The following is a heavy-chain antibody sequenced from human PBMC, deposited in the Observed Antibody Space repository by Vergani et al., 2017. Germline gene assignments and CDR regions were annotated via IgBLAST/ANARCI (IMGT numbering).Heavy chain of an antibody. Sequence: QVQLVQSGAEVKKPGASVKVSCKASGYTFTGYYMHWVRQAPGQGLEWMGWINPNSGGPNYAQKFQGRVTMTRDTSISTAYMELSRLRSDDTAVYYCAAPTPGYCTNCVCYPQHYFDYWGQGTLVTVSS. CDR1: GYTFTGYY. J-gene: IGHJ4*02. CDR2: INPNSGGP. D-gene: IGHD2-8*01. V-gene: IGHV1-2*02. CDR3: AAPTPGYCTNCVCYPQHYFDY.